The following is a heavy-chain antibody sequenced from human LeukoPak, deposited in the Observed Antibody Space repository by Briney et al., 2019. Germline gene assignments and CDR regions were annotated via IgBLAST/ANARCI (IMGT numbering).Heavy chain of an antibody. J-gene: IGHJ3*02. CDR3: ARGGVRGVIKDAFDI. Sequence: SETLSLTCAVSGGSISSGGYSWSWIRQPPGKGLEWFGSIYHSGSTYYNPSLKGRVTISVDRSKNQFSLKLRSVTAADTAVYYCARGGVRGVIKDAFDIWGQGTMVTVSS. D-gene: IGHD3-10*02. CDR1: GGSISSGGYS. V-gene: IGHV4-30-2*01. CDR2: IYHSGST.